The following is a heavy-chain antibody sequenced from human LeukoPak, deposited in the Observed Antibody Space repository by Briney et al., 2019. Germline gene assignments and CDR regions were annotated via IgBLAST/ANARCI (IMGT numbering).Heavy chain of an antibody. V-gene: IGHV5-51*01. CDR2: IYPGDSDT. J-gene: IGHJ4*02. Sequence: GESLKISCQGFGYSFANYWIAWARQMPGKGLERMGLIYPGDSDTRYSPSFQGQVAISADKSISTAYLQWSSLKASDTAMFYCARLEGGDYGKKFDFWGQGSLVIVSS. CDR1: GYSFANYW. CDR3: ARLEGGDYGKKFDF. D-gene: IGHD4-17*01.